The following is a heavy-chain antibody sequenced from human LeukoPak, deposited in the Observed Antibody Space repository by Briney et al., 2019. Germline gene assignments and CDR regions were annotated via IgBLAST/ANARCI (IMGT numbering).Heavy chain of an antibody. CDR1: GGSISSDYYY. CDR2: IYYSGST. J-gene: IGHJ5*02. Sequence: SETLSLTCTVSGGSISSDYYYWGWIRQPPGKGLEWIGNIYYSGSTYYNPSLKSRVTISVDTSKNQFSLKLSSVTAADTALYYCVLIAAARRWFDPWGQGTLVTVSS. D-gene: IGHD6-13*01. V-gene: IGHV4-39*01. CDR3: VLIAAARRWFDP.